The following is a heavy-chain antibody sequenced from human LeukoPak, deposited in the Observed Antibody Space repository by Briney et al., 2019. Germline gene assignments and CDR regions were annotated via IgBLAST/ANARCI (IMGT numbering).Heavy chain of an antibody. CDR1: GFTFSLYE. J-gene: IGHJ4*02. D-gene: IGHD5-12*01. Sequence: GGPLRLSCAASGFTFSLYEMNWVRQAPGKGPEWVSYISSSGSTIYYADSVKGRFSISRDNAKNSLNLQMNSLRAEDTAFYYCARVENSATRGFYFDYWGQGALVTVSS. CDR3: ARVENSATRGFYFDY. V-gene: IGHV3-48*03. CDR2: ISSSGSTI.